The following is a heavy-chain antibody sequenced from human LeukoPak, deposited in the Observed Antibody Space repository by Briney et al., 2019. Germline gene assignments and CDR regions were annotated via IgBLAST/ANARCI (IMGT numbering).Heavy chain of an antibody. CDR3: AKGRGSTGQSWFDP. D-gene: IGHD2-2*01. Sequence: GGSLRLSCAASGFTFSSYAMSWVRQAPGKGLEWVSAISSSGGSTYYADSVKGRFTISRDNSKNTLYLQINSLRAKHPAVNSCAKGRGSTGQSWFDPWGQGTVVTVSS. J-gene: IGHJ5*02. V-gene: IGHV3-23*01. CDR2: ISSSGGST. CDR1: GFTFSSYA.